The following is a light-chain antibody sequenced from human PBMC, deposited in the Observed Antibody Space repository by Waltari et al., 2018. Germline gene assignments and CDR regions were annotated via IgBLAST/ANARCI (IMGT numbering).Light chain of an antibody. V-gene: IGLV1-44*01. J-gene: IGLJ3*02. CDR3: AVWDDSLNGWM. CDR2: NNM. Sequence: QSVVTQSPSASGPPGQRVTISCSGSSSNIGSKTVTWYQHLPGTAPKLLIHNNMQRPSGVPDRFSGSKSDTSASLAISGLQSEDEAEYYCAVWDDSLNGWMFGGGTKLTVL. CDR1: SSNIGSKT.